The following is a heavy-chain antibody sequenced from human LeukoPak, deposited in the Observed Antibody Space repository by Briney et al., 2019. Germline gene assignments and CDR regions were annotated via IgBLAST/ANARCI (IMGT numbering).Heavy chain of an antibody. CDR3: ARGCQYQLLIFLYYYMDV. CDR1: GYTFTDYY. V-gene: IGHV1-2*02. CDR2: INPNSGGT. J-gene: IGHJ6*03. D-gene: IGHD2-2*01. Sequence: ASVKVSCAASGYTFTDYYIHWVRQAPGQGLEWMGWINPNSGGTNYAQKFQGRVTMTRDTSISTAYMELSRLRSDDTAVYYCARGCQYQLLIFLYYYMDVWGKGTTVTISS.